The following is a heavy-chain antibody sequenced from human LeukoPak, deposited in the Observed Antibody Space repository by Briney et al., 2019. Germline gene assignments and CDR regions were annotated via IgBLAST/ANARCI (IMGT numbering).Heavy chain of an antibody. J-gene: IGHJ3*01. CDR2: FSSRGGYI. CDR3: ARSRADSLDF. CDR1: GFSFSDYT. Sequence: GGSPRLSCAAFGFSFSDYTMNWVRQAPGKGLEWVSSFSSRGGYIHYADSLKGRFTISRENAQNLLFLQLNSLRVEDTAVYYCARSRADSLDFWGRGTMVTVSS. V-gene: IGHV3-21*01.